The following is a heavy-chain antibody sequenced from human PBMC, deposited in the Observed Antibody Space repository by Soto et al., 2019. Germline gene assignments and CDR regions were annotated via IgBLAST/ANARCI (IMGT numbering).Heavy chain of an antibody. Sequence: QVQLVESGGGVVQPGRSLRLSCAASGFTFSSYAMHWVRQAPGKGLEWVAVISYDGSNKYYADSVKGRFTISRDNSKNTLYLQMNSLRAEDTAVYYCARDLNYDSSGYYVWGQGTLVTVSS. D-gene: IGHD3-22*01. V-gene: IGHV3-30-3*01. J-gene: IGHJ4*02. CDR2: ISYDGSNK. CDR3: ARDLNYDSSGYYV. CDR1: GFTFSSYA.